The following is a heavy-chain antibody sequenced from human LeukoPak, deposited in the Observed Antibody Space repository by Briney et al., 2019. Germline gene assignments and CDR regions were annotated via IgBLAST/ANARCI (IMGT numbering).Heavy chain of an antibody. Sequence: TETLSLTCAVYGGSFSGYYWSWIRQPPGRGLEWVGEINRSGSTNYNPSLKSRVTISVGTSRNQFSLKLGSVTAADTAVYYCATSTTVTTFDYWGQGTLVTVSS. CDR2: INRSGST. D-gene: IGHD4-11*01. J-gene: IGHJ4*02. CDR3: ATSTTVTTFDY. V-gene: IGHV4-34*01. CDR1: GGSFSGYY.